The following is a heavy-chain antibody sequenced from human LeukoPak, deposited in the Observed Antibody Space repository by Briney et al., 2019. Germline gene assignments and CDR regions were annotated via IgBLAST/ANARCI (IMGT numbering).Heavy chain of an antibody. Sequence: ASLTLSCTASGCTFSSYGISWARQAPGQGLEWMGWIITCNGTTNYAQNLQRRVTITADTSTSPSYMEVRVLKSDDTALYYCARDRRGSSCSYFWGRGTLVIVSS. CDR3: ARDRRGSSCSYF. CDR1: GCTFSSYG. CDR2: IITCNGTT. J-gene: IGHJ4*02. V-gene: IGHV1-18*01. D-gene: IGHD6-19*01.